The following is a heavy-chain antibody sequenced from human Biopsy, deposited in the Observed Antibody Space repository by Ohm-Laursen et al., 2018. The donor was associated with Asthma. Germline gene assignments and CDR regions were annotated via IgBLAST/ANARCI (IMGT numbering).Heavy chain of an antibody. D-gene: IGHD3-10*01. V-gene: IGHV1-18*01. CDR3: ARAVDYSHYYGIDV. CDR2: ISVYNGNT. Sequence: ASVKASCKTSGYTFNSAGITWVRQAPGQGLEWMGWISVYNGNTKVAQKPQDRVTMITDTSTSTAYMELRSLRSDDTAVYFCARAVDYSHYYGIDVWGQGTTVTVS. J-gene: IGHJ6*02. CDR1: GYTFNSAG.